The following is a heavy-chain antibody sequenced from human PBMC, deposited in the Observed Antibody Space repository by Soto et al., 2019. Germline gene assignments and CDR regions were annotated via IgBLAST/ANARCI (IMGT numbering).Heavy chain of an antibody. D-gene: IGHD2-15*01. Sequence: QVQLVESGGGVVQPGRSLRLSCAASGFTFSSYGMHWVRQAPGKGLEWVAVISYDGSNKYYADSVKGRFTISRDNSKNTLYLQMNSLRAEDTAVYYCAKDGEYCSGGSCYFLYYFDYWGQGTLVTVSS. V-gene: IGHV3-30*18. J-gene: IGHJ4*02. CDR3: AKDGEYCSGGSCYFLYYFDY. CDR2: ISYDGSNK. CDR1: GFTFSSYG.